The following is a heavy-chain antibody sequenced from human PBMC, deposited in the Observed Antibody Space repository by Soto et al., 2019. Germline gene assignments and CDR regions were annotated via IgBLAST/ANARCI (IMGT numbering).Heavy chain of an antibody. Sequence: EVQLVESGGGLVKPGGSLRLSCAASGFTFSRYAMNWVRQAPGRGLQWISGISVSGDNTSYVESVRGRFTVYRDNSKNTLYLQMNNLRAEDTALYYGAKDGKMSTKVWFPAGYGMDVWGQGTTVTVSS. CDR1: GFTFSRYA. CDR2: ISVSGDNT. V-gene: IGHV3-23*04. D-gene: IGHD3-10*01. CDR3: AKDGKMSTKVWFPAGYGMDV. J-gene: IGHJ6*02.